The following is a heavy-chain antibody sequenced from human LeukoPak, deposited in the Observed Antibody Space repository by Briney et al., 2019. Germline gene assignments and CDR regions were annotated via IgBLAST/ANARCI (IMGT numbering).Heavy chain of an antibody. V-gene: IGHV3-23*01. CDR1: GFILSSYS. J-gene: IGHJ6*02. Sequence: GGSLRLSCAASGFILSSYSMSWVRQAPGKGLEWVSVITGSGGNTYYADSVKGRFTISKDNSKNTVYLQMSSLRVDDTAVYYCAKAASSSWPSYYYGMDVWGQGTTVTVSS. CDR2: ITGSGGNT. CDR3: AKAASSSWPSYYYGMDV. D-gene: IGHD6-13*01.